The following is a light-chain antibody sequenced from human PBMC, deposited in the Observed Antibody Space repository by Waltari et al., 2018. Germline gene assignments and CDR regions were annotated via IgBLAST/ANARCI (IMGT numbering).Light chain of an antibody. CDR2: AVS. V-gene: IGLV2-23*02. Sequence: QSALTQPASVSGSPGQSLTISCTGTRGDVGIYNRVSWYQQHPGKAPKLMIYAVSKRPSGVSDRFSGSKSGDMASLTISGLQPEDEAEYFCSSYAGSSKGVFGGGTKVTVL. J-gene: IGLJ2*01. CDR3: SSYAGSSKGV. CDR1: RGDVGIYNR.